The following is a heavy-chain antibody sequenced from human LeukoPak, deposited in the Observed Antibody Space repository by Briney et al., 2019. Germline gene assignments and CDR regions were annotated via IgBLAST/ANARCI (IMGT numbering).Heavy chain of an antibody. CDR1: GFTFSTYG. J-gene: IGHJ4*02. CDR2: ISGGGGNT. CDR3: AKLLSQYDSSGYYYFDY. Sequence: GSLRLSCAASGFTFSTYGMSWVRQAPGMGLEWVSTISGGGGNTYYADSVKGRFTISRDNSKNTQYLQMNSLRPEDTAVYYCAKLLSQYDSSGYYYFDYWGQGTLVTVSS. D-gene: IGHD3-22*01. V-gene: IGHV3-23*01.